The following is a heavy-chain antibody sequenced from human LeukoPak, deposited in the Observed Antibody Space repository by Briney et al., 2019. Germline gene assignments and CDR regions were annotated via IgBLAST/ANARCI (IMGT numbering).Heavy chain of an antibody. D-gene: IGHD2-8*02. Sequence: GGSLRLSCAASGFTVSSNYMSWVRQAPGKGLEWVSVIYSGGTTYYADSVKGRFTISRDNSKNTLYLHVNSLRADDTAVYYCASHRTGNYPHSNFDYWGQGTLVTVSS. V-gene: IGHV3-53*01. J-gene: IGHJ4*02. CDR1: GFTVSSNY. CDR3: ASHRTGNYPHSNFDY. CDR2: IYSGGTT.